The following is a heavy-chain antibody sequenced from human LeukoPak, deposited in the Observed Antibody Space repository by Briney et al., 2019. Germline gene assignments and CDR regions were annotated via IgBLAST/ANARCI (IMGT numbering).Heavy chain of an antibody. Sequence: SVKVSCKASGGTFSSYAISWVRQAPGQGLEWMGGIIPIFGTANYAQKFQGRVTITADESTSTAYMELSSLRSEDTAVYHCAREVRYCSSTSCYYYYGMDVWGQGTTVTVSS. CDR3: AREVRYCSSTSCYYYYGMDV. CDR2: IIPIFGTA. D-gene: IGHD2-2*01. V-gene: IGHV1-69*01. J-gene: IGHJ6*02. CDR1: GGTFSSYA.